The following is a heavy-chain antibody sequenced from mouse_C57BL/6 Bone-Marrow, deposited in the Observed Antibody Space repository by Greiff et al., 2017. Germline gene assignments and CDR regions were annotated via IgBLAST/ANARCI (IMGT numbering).Heavy chain of an antibody. CDR1: GFTFSDFY. D-gene: IGHD2-1*01. CDR2: SRNKANDYTT. CDR3: AGGASDGNYHMDY. Sequence: EVKVVESGGGLVQSGRSLRLSCATSGFTFSDFYMEWVRQAPGKGLEWIAASRNKANDYTTEYSASVKGRFIVSRDTSQSILYLQMNALKAEDTTIYYGAGGASDGNYHMDYWGQGTSVTVSS. V-gene: IGHV7-1*01. J-gene: IGHJ4*01.